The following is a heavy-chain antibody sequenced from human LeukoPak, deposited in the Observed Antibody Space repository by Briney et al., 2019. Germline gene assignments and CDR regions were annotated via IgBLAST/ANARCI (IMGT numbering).Heavy chain of an antibody. D-gene: IGHD1-26*01. CDR3: ARDVMRGSEIDY. J-gene: IGHJ4*02. V-gene: IGHV1-2*02. Sequence: ASAKVSCKASGYTFIDYYIHWVRQAPGQGLEWMGWMNPNSGGTNYAQKFQGRVTMTRDTSISTAYMELSRLRSDDTAVYYCARDVMRGSEIDYWGQGTLVTVSS. CDR2: MNPNSGGT. CDR1: GYTFIDYY.